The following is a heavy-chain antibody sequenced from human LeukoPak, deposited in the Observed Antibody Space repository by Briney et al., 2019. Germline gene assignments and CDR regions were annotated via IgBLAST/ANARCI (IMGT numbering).Heavy chain of an antibody. Sequence: GGSLRLSCAASGFTFSSYAMSWVRQAPGKGLEWVSATSGSGGSTYYADSVKGRFTISRDNSKNTLYLQMNSLRAEDTAVYYCAKDRDTYSSGRHPSFDYWGQGTLVTVSS. CDR2: TSGSGGST. CDR3: AKDRDTYSSGRHPSFDY. V-gene: IGHV3-23*01. J-gene: IGHJ4*02. CDR1: GFTFSSYA. D-gene: IGHD6-19*01.